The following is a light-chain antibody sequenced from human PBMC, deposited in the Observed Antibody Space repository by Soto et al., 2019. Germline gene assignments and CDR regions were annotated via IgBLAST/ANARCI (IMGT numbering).Light chain of an antibody. CDR3: RSYTSSSTYV. Sequence: QSALTQPASVSGSPGQSITISCTGTSSDVGGYNYVSWYQQHPGKAPKLMIYEVSNRPSGVSNRFSGSKSGNTASLTISGLQTEDEDDYYCRSYTSSSTYVFGTGTKVNVL. J-gene: IGLJ1*01. CDR1: SSDVGGYNY. CDR2: EVS. V-gene: IGLV2-14*01.